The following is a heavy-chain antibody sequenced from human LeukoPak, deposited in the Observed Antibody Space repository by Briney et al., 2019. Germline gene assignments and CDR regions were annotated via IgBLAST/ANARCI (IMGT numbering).Heavy chain of an antibody. V-gene: IGHV3-23*01. Sequence: PGGSLRLSCAASGFTFSSHSMSWVRQAPGKGLEWVSVISGSGGTTYDADSVKGRFTISRDNSKNTLYLQMNSLRAEDTAVYYCAKKMGSSLYYSFDYWGQGTLVTVSS. CDR3: AKKMGSSLYYSFDY. D-gene: IGHD6-19*01. CDR2: ISGSGGTT. J-gene: IGHJ4*02. CDR1: GFTFSSHS.